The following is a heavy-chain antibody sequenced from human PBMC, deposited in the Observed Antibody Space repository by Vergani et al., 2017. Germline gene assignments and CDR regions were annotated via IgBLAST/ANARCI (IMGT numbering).Heavy chain of an antibody. V-gene: IGHV4-31*11. Sequence: QVQLQESGPGVVKPSQTLSLTCAVSGGSISSGDHCWTWIRQRPGKGLEWIGYIFYSGSTYYNPSLKSRVTISVDTSKNQFSLKLSSVTAADTAVYYCARDSGSPYYDFWSGYYGRSYYFDYWGQGTLVTVSS. D-gene: IGHD3-3*01. CDR3: ARDSGSPYYDFWSGYYGRSYYFDY. CDR2: IFYSGST. J-gene: IGHJ4*02. CDR1: GGSISSGDHC.